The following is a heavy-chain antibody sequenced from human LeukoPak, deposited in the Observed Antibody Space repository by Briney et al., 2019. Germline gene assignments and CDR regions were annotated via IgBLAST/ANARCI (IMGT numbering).Heavy chain of an antibody. V-gene: IGHV1-3*01. J-gene: IGHJ5*02. CDR2: INAGNGNT. D-gene: IGHD2-8*01. Sequence: ASVKVSCKASGYTFASYAMHWVRQAPGQRLEWMGWINAGNGNTKYSQKFQGRVTITRDTSASTAYMELSSLRSEDTAVYYCARLMRGNWFDPWGQGTLVTVSS. CDR3: ARLMRGNWFDP. CDR1: GYTFASYA.